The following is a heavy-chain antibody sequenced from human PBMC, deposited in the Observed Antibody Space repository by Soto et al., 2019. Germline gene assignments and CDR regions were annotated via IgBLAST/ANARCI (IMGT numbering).Heavy chain of an antibody. V-gene: IGHV4-61*01. CDR3: ARDEGGSYNYYYYYGMDV. CDR2: IYYSGST. J-gene: IGHJ6*02. CDR1: GGSVSSGSYY. Sequence: SETLSLTCTVSGGSVSSGSYYWSWIRQPPGKGLEWIGYIYYSGSTNYNPSLKSRVTISVDTSKNQFSLKLSSVTAADTAVYYCARDEGGSYNYYYYYGMDVWGQGTPVTVSS. D-gene: IGHD1-26*01.